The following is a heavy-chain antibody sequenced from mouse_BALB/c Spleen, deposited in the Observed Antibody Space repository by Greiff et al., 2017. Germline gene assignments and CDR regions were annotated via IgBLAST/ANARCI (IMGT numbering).Heavy chain of an antibody. CDR2: IDPANGNT. CDR1: GFNIKDTY. V-gene: IGHV14-3*02. CDR3: AKGGRSSGNVDY. D-gene: IGHD1-1*01. Sequence: VQLQQSGAELVKPGASVKLSCTASGFNIKDTYMHWVKQRPEQGLEWIGRIDPANGNTKYDPKFQGKATITADTSSNTAYLQLSSLTSEDTAVYYGAKGGRSSGNVDYWGQGTTLTVSS. J-gene: IGHJ2*01.